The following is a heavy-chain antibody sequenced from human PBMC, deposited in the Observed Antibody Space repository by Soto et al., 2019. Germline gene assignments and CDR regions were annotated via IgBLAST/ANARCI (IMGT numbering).Heavy chain of an antibody. CDR2: LSYDGSNK. Sequence: QVQLEESGGGVVQPGRSLRLSCAASGFTFSDYSLHWVRQAPGKGLEWVAVLSYDGSNKYNAESVKGRFNISRDNSKNTLDLEMNSLRAEDTAVYYCARTTVVSGTPEFDHWGQGTLVTVSS. CDR1: GFTFSDYS. CDR3: ARTTVVSGTPEFDH. J-gene: IGHJ4*02. V-gene: IGHV3-30-3*01. D-gene: IGHD6-19*01.